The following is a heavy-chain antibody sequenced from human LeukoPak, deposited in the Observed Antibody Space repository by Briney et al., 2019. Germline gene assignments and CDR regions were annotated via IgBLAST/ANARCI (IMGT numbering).Heavy chain of an antibody. Sequence: GGSLRLSCAASGFTFSNYAMSWVRQAPGKGLEWVSAISGSGGSTYYADSVKGRFTISRDNSKNTLYLQMNSLRAEDTAVYYCAKQDPAITGTTDWFDPWGQGTLVTVSS. J-gene: IGHJ5*02. CDR3: AKQDPAITGTTDWFDP. CDR1: GFTFSNYA. V-gene: IGHV3-23*01. D-gene: IGHD1-7*01. CDR2: ISGSGGST.